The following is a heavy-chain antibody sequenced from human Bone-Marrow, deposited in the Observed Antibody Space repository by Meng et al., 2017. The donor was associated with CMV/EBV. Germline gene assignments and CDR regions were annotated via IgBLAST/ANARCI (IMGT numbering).Heavy chain of an antibody. Sequence: GSLRLSCTVSGGSVSSGSYYWSWIRQPPGKGLEWIGYIYYSGSTNYNPSPKSRVTISVDTSKNQFSLKLSSVTAADTAVYYCARDGYYYDSSGYFRAFDIWGQGTMVTVSS. V-gene: IGHV4-61*01. D-gene: IGHD3-22*01. J-gene: IGHJ3*02. CDR1: GGSVSSGSYY. CDR3: ARDGYYYDSSGYFRAFDI. CDR2: IYYSGST.